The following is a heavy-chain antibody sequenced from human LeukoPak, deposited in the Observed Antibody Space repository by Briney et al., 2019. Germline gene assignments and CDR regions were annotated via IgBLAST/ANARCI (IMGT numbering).Heavy chain of an antibody. CDR3: ARAIAVPVTSHTNYLDY. Sequence: SVKVSCNASGGTFSNYAISWVRQAPGQGLEWMGGIIPIFGTPNYAQRFQGRVTITADESTTTAYMELSSLRSEDTAVYYCARAIAVPVTSHTNYLDYWGQGTRVTVSS. V-gene: IGHV1-69*13. CDR2: IIPIFGTP. CDR1: GGTFSNYA. D-gene: IGHD6-19*01. J-gene: IGHJ4*02.